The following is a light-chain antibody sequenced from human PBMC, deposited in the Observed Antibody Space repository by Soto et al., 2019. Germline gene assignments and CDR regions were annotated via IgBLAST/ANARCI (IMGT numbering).Light chain of an antibody. CDR2: EVN. CDR3: SAYKTSRTYV. V-gene: IGLV2-14*01. Sequence: QSALTQPASVSGSPGQSITISCTGTSSDIGAYNYVSWYQHHPGTAPKVIIYEVNNRPSGVSYRFSGSKSGNTASLTISGLQAEYEADYYCSAYKTSRTYVFGSGTKLTVL. CDR1: SSDIGAYNY. J-gene: IGLJ1*01.